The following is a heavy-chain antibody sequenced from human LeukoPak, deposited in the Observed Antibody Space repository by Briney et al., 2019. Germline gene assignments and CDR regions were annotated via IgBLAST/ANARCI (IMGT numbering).Heavy chain of an antibody. Sequence: SETLSLTCAVSGGSINNYKWWSWIRQSPGKGLEWLGEIFYTGSPNYNPSFKSRITMSVDKSKNQFSLILTSVTAADTAVYYCARDGASYYDHWGQGILVTVSS. CDR1: GGSINNYKW. J-gene: IGHJ5*02. D-gene: IGHD3-10*01. CDR2: IFYTGSP. V-gene: IGHV4-4*02. CDR3: ARDGASYYDH.